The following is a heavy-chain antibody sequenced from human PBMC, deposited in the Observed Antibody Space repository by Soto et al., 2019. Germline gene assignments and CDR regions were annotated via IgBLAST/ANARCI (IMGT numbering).Heavy chain of an antibody. CDR3: ASSYNSGYYPVGFDY. D-gene: IGHD3-22*01. Sequence: SETLSLTCTVSGGSISSYYWSWIRQPPGKGLEWIGYIYYSGSTNYNPSLKSRVTISVDTSKNQFSLKLSSVTAADTAVYYCASSYNSGYYPVGFDYWGQGTLVTVSS. CDR1: GGSISSYY. J-gene: IGHJ4*02. CDR2: IYYSGST. V-gene: IGHV4-59*08.